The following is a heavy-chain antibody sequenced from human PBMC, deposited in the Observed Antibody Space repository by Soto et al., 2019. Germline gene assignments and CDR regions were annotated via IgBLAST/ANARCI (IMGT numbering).Heavy chain of an antibody. V-gene: IGHV1-69*01. Sequence: QVQLVQSGAEVKKPGSSVKVSCKASGGNFSTHAISWVRQAPGQGLVWMGGIIPMFNTTISAQKFQGSVTITAVEYPSTAYMALGSLISDDTAVYYCARDAYDRGSLASWGQGTLVTVSS. D-gene: IGHD3-22*01. CDR2: IIPMFNTT. CDR1: GGNFSTHA. CDR3: ARDAYDRGSLAS. J-gene: IGHJ5*02.